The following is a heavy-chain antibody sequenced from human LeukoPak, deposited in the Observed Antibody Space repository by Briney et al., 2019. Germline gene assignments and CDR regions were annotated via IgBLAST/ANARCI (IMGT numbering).Heavy chain of an antibody. Sequence: PSETLSLTCTVSGGSISSYYWSWIRQPPGKGLEWIGYIYYSGSTNYNPSLKSRVTISVDTSKNQFSLKLSSVTAADTAVYYCARGYDFWSGSFDYWGQGTLVTVSS. V-gene: IGHV4-59*01. CDR2: IYYSGST. CDR1: GGSISSYY. CDR3: ARGYDFWSGSFDY. D-gene: IGHD3-3*01. J-gene: IGHJ4*02.